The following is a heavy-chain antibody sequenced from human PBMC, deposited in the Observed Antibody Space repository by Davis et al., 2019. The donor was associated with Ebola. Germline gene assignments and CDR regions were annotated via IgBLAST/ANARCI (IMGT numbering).Heavy chain of an antibody. D-gene: IGHD6-6*01. CDR3: ARDLSIAALVGTFVLGLNRYYFDY. V-gene: IGHV3-21*01. J-gene: IGHJ4*02. Sequence: PGGSLRLSCAASGFTFSSYSMNWVRQAPGKGLEWVSSISSSSSYIYYADSVKGRFTISRDNAKNSLYLQMNSLRAEDTAVYYCARDLSIAALVGTFVLGLNRYYFDYWGQGTLVTVSS. CDR1: GFTFSSYS. CDR2: ISSSSSYI.